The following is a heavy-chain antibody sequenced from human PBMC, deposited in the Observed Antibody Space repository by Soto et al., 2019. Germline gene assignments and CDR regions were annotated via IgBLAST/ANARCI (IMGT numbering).Heavy chain of an antibody. J-gene: IGHJ4*02. Sequence: PGGSLRVCCAASEFTFRSYTMYWVPQAPGTGLEWVAGISNNGGNTYYLDSVKGRFTISRDNSKNTLYLEMNSLRVEDTAVYYCAREWRISVAAPGYWGQGT. CDR3: AREWRISVAAPGY. D-gene: IGHD6-19*01. CDR1: EFTFRSYT. V-gene: IGHV3-30-3*01. CDR2: ISNNGGNT.